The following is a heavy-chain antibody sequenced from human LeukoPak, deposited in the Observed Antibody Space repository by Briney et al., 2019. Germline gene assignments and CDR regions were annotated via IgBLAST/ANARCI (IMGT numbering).Heavy chain of an antibody. D-gene: IGHD2-21*01. CDR2: ISTSGSTI. Sequence: PGGSLRLSCAASGFTFSTYSMNWVRQAPGKGLEWVSYISTSGSTIYYADSVKGRFTISRDNAKNSLFLQLNSLRAEDTAVYYCARALYSRFDYWGQGTLVTVSS. V-gene: IGHV3-48*04. CDR3: ARALYSRFDY. CDR1: GFTFSTYS. J-gene: IGHJ4*02.